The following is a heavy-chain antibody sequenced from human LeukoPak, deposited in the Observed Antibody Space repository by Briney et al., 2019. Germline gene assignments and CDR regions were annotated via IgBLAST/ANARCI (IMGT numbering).Heavy chain of an antibody. CDR1: GGYINSSSYY. D-gene: IGHD3-10*01. V-gene: IGHV4-39*01. CDR3: ARRFAPSRNDAFDI. CDR2: IYYSGST. J-gene: IGHJ3*02. Sequence: KPSEPLSLPCTFSGGYINSSSYYWGWIRQPPGKGLEWIGTIYYSGSTYYNPSLKSRVTISVDTSKNQFSLKLSSVTASDTAVYYCARRFAPSRNDAFDIWGQGTMVTVSS.